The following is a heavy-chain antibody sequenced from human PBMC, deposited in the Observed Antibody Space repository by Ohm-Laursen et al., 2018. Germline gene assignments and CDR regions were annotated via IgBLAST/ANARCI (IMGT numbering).Heavy chain of an antibody. V-gene: IGHV1-18*01. Sequence: VASVKVSCKASGYTFTRYGINWVRQAPGQGLEWLGWISRNNGNKNYAEKFQGRVTMTTDTSTSTAYMELRSLNSDDTAVYYCAREGTDYHASGSCDYWGQGTLVTVSS. CDR2: ISRNNGNK. CDR3: AREGTDYHASGSCDY. J-gene: IGHJ4*02. D-gene: IGHD3-10*01. CDR1: GYTFTRYG.